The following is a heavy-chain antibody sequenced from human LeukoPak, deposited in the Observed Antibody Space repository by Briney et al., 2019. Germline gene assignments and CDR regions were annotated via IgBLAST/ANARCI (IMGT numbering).Heavy chain of an antibody. CDR1: GYTFTSYG. Sequence: ASVKVSCKASGYTFTSYGISWVRQAPGQGLEWMGWISAYNGNTNYAQKLQGRVTMTTDTSTSTAYMELRSLRSDDTAVYYCARDWIYSSSWYEPPGDYWGQGTLVTVSS. J-gene: IGHJ4*02. CDR3: ARDWIYSSSWYEPPGDY. V-gene: IGHV1-18*01. CDR2: ISAYNGNT. D-gene: IGHD6-13*01.